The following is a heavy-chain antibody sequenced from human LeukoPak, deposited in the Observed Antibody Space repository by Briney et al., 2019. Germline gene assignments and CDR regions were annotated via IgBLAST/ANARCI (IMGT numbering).Heavy chain of an antibody. CDR1: GGSISSYY. Sequence: SETLSLTCTVSGGSISSYYWSWIRQPPGKGLEWIGYIYYSGSTNYNPSLKSRVTISVDTSKNQFSLKLSPVTAADTAVYYCARGYDISRAFDIWGQGTMVTVSS. J-gene: IGHJ3*02. V-gene: IGHV4-59*01. CDR2: IYYSGST. D-gene: IGHD3-9*01. CDR3: ARGYDISRAFDI.